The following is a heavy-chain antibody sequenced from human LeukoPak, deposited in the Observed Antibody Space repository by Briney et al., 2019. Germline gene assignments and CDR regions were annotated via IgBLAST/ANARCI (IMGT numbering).Heavy chain of an antibody. D-gene: IGHD6-13*01. V-gene: IGHV3-30*04. J-gene: IGHJ4*02. CDR1: GFTFSSNA. Sequence: TGGSLRLSCAASGFTFSSNAMHWVRQAPGKGLEWVAVISYDGSNKNYADSVKGRFTISRDNSKNTLYLQMNSLRAEDTAVYYCARDDTAAGIADYWGQGTLVTVSS. CDR3: ARDDTAAGIADY. CDR2: ISYDGSNK.